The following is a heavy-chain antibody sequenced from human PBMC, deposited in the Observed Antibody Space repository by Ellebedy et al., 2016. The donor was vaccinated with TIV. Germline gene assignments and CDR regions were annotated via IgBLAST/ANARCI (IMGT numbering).Heavy chain of an antibody. CDR2: ISSSSSTV. J-gene: IGHJ4*02. D-gene: IGHD3-3*01. Sequence: GESLKISXAASGFTFSSYSMNWVRQAPGKGLEWASYISSSSSTVYYADSVKGRFTISRDNAKNSLYLQMNSLRDEDTAVYYCATYDFWSGQPFDYWGQGTLVTVSS. CDR3: ATYDFWSGQPFDY. CDR1: GFTFSSYS. V-gene: IGHV3-48*02.